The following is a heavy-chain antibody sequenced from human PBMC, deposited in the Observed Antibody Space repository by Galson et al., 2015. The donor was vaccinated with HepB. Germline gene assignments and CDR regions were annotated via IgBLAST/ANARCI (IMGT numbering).Heavy chain of an antibody. V-gene: IGHV3-11*01. Sequence: SLRLSCAASGFTFSDYYMSWIRQAPGKGLEWVSYISSSGSTIYYADSVKGRFTISRDNAKNSLYLQMNSLRAGDTAVYYCARDRSGGMAYYGSGQIPGMDVWGQGTTVTVSS. D-gene: IGHD3-10*01. CDR2: ISSSGSTI. CDR3: ARDRSGGMAYYGSGQIPGMDV. J-gene: IGHJ6*02. CDR1: GFTFSDYY.